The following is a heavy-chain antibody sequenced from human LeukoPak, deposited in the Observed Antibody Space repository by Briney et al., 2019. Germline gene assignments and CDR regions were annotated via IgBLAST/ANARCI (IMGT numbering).Heavy chain of an antibody. D-gene: IGHD2-15*01. Sequence: PGGSLRLSCAASGFTFRSYDMHWVCQATGKGLEWVSGIGTAGEIYYPGSVKGRFTISRENAKNSLYLQMNSLRAGDTAVYSCARRADGVSSNSRGWFDPWGQGTLVTVSS. CDR2: IGTAGEI. CDR3: ARRADGVSSNSRGWFDP. J-gene: IGHJ5*02. CDR1: GFTFRSYD. V-gene: IGHV3-13*01.